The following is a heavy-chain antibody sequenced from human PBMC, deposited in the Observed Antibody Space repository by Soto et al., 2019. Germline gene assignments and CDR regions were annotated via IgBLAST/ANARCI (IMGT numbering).Heavy chain of an antibody. Sequence: GGSLRLSCAASGFTFSSNSMNWVRQAPGKGLEWVSYISSSSSTIYYAGSVKGRFTISRDNAKNSLYLQMNSLRDEDTAVYYCARVLDSYGSDYYFHYGMDVWGQGTTVTVSS. D-gene: IGHD5-18*01. CDR1: GFTFSSNS. CDR3: ARVLDSYGSDYYFHYGMDV. V-gene: IGHV3-48*02. CDR2: ISSSSSTI. J-gene: IGHJ6*02.